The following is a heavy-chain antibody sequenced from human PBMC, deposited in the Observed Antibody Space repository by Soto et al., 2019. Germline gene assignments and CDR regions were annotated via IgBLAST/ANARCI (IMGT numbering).Heavy chain of an antibody. CDR2: IYYSGST. Sequence: SETLSLTCTVSGGSISSYYWSWIRQPPGKGLEWIGYIYYSGSTNYNPSLKSRVTISVDTSKNQFSLKLSSVTAADTAVYYCVRGVYGDYHYYYYMDVWGKGTTVTVSS. J-gene: IGHJ6*03. D-gene: IGHD4-17*01. CDR3: VRGVYGDYHYYYYMDV. V-gene: IGHV4-59*01. CDR1: GGSISSYY.